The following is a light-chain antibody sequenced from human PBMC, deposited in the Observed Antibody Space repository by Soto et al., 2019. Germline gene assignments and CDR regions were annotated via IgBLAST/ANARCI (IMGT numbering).Light chain of an antibody. CDR2: MAS. V-gene: IGKV1-5*03. Sequence: ILMTQSPSALSASVGDRVTITCRASQCISNWLAWYQQKPGKAPNLLIYMASGLESGVPSRFSGSGSETEFTLTINSLQPDDSATYYCQHYNNYSPTFGGGTKVEIK. CDR1: QCISNW. CDR3: QHYNNYSPT. J-gene: IGKJ4*01.